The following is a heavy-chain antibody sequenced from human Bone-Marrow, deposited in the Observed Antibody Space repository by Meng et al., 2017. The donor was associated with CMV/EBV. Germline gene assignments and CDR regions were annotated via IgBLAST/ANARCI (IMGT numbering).Heavy chain of an antibody. CDR3: ARQIGYGSGYYYFDY. J-gene: IGHJ4*02. CDR1: GGSISSSSYY. D-gene: IGHD3-22*01. V-gene: IGHV4-39*01. Sequence: SETLSLTCTVSGGSISSSSYYWGWIRQPPGKGLERIGSIYYSGSTYYNPSLKSRVTISVDTSKNQFSLKLSSVTAADTAVYYCARQIGYGSGYYYFDYWGQGTLVTVSS. CDR2: IYYSGST.